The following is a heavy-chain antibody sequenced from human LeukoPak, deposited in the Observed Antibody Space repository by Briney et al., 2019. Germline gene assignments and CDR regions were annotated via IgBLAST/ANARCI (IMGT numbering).Heavy chain of an antibody. CDR3: ARAYSSGWCGSTDY. D-gene: IGHD6-19*01. CDR1: GYTFIDYY. V-gene: IGHV1-2*02. Sequence: GSVKLSPKASGYTFIDYYMHWVRQAPGQGLEWMGWIDPKSGGTRYAQKFQDSVAMIRDTSISTAYMELTRLRSDDTAVYYCARAYSSGWCGSTDYWGQETLHTVSS. CDR2: IDPKSGGT. J-gene: IGHJ4*03.